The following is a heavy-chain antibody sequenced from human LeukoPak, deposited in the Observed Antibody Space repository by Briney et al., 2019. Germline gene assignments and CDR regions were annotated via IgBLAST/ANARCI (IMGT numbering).Heavy chain of an antibody. CDR2: MNPNSGNT. CDR1: GYTFTSYD. D-gene: IGHD3-10*01. J-gene: IGHJ4*02. V-gene: IGHV1-8*01. CDR3: ARATEGSGSFFDY. Sequence: GASVKVSCKASGYTFTSYDINWVRQATGQGLEWMGWMNPNSGNTGYAQKLQGRVTMTRNTSISTAYMELSSLRSEDTAVYYCARATEGSGSFFDYWGQGTLVTVSS.